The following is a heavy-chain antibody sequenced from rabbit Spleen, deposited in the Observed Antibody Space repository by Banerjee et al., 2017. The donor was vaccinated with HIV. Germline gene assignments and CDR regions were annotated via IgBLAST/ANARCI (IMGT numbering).Heavy chain of an antibody. CDR2: VYGGSSGST. D-gene: IGHD6-1*01. CDR1: GFSFSSSDY. V-gene: IGHV1S45*01. CDR3: ARDETAYGGSGYAGGL. J-gene: IGHJ4*01. Sequence: QEQLVESGGGLVKPEGSLTLTCTASGFSFSSSDYMCWVRQAPGKGLEWIGCVYGGSSGSTYYASWAKGRFTISKTSSTTVTLQMTSVTVADTATYFCARDETAYGGSGYAGGLWGPGTLVTVS.